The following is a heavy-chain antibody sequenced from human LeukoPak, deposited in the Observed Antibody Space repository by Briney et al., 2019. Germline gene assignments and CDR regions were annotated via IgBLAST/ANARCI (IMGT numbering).Heavy chain of an antibody. CDR2: IYSSGST. CDR1: GGSISSYY. Sequence: SETLSLTCTVSGGSISSYYWSWIRQPVGKGLEWIGCIYSSGSTSYNPSLKGRVAMSVDTSKNQFSLNLTSVTAADTAVYYCARDRTYGGNSGFEYWGRGTLVTVSS. D-gene: IGHD4-23*01. CDR3: ARDRTYGGNSGFEY. V-gene: IGHV4-4*07. J-gene: IGHJ4*02.